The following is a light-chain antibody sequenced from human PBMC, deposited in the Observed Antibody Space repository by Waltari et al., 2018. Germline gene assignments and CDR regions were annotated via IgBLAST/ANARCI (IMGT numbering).Light chain of an antibody. CDR2: QDV. J-gene: IGLJ1*01. CDR3: QAWDSGVAGV. Sequence: SSDLPQSPSVSVSPGPTASITCPGVELATNYVTWYQQKPGQSPVLFIYQDVSRPSDILGRFSGSNSGNTATLTISGTQPMDEADYYCQAWDSGVAGVFGTGTKVTVL. CDR1: ELATNY. V-gene: IGLV3-1*01.